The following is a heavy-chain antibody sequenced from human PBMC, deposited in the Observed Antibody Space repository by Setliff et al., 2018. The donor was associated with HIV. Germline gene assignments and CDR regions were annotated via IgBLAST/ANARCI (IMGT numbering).Heavy chain of an antibody. Sequence: PSETLSLTCTVSGDSISSSSYYWGWVRQPPGKGLEWIGTMFYTGSAYYTPSLKSRVTISVDTSKNQFSLRLSSVTAAGTAIYYCARQFRYPGIAVAGIDYWGQGTLVTVSS. CDR1: GDSISSSSYY. D-gene: IGHD6-19*01. V-gene: IGHV4-39*01. CDR2: MFYTGSA. CDR3: ARQFRYPGIAVAGIDY. J-gene: IGHJ4*02.